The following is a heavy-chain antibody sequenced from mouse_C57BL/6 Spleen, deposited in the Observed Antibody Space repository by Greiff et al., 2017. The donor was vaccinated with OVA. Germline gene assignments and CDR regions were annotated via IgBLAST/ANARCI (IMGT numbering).Heavy chain of an antibody. Sequence: QVQLQQPGAELVRPGSSVKLSCKASGYTFTSYWMHWVKQRPIQGLEWIGNIDPSDSETHYNQKFKGKATLTVDKSSSTAYMELNSLTSEDSAVYYCARGDDYERFAYWGQGTLVTVSA. D-gene: IGHD2-4*01. CDR2: IDPSDSET. CDR3: ARGDDYERFAY. V-gene: IGHV1-52*01. J-gene: IGHJ3*01. CDR1: GYTFTSYW.